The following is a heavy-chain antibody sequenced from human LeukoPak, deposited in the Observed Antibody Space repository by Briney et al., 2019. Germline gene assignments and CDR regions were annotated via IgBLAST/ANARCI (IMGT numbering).Heavy chain of an antibody. D-gene: IGHD1-1*01. CDR3: ARGVHANGFDP. CDR2: IIHILGIA. J-gene: IGHJ5*02. V-gene: IGHV1-69*04. CDR1: GGTFSSYV. Sequence: ASVKVSCKASGGTFSSYVISWVRQAPGQGLEWMGRIIHILGIANYAQKFQGRVTITADKSTSTAYMELSSLRSEDTAVYYCARGVHANGFDPWGQGTLVTVSS.